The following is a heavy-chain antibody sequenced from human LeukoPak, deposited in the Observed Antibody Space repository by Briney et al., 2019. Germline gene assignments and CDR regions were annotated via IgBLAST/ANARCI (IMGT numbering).Heavy chain of an antibody. CDR1: GYTFTGYY. D-gene: IGHD3-22*01. CDR3: ARGGGVYYDSSGYPDY. V-gene: IGHV1-2*02. Sequence: ASVKVSCKASGYTFTGYYMHWVRQAPGQGLEWMGWINPNSGGTNYAQKFQGRVTMTRDTSISTAYMELSRLRSDDTAVYYCARGGGVYYDSSGYPDYWGQGTLVTVSS. J-gene: IGHJ4*02. CDR2: INPNSGGT.